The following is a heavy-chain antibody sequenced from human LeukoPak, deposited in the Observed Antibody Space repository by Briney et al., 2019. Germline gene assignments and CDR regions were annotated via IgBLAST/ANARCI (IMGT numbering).Heavy chain of an antibody. Sequence: ASVKVSCKASGYTFTGYYMHWVRQAPGQGLEWMGWINPNSGGTNYAQKFQGRVTMTRDTSISTAYMELSRLRSDDTAVYYCARVNTMIVPPFDYWGQGTLVTVSS. J-gene: IGHJ4*02. CDR2: INPNSGGT. CDR3: ARVNTMIVPPFDY. V-gene: IGHV1-2*02. D-gene: IGHD3-22*01. CDR1: GYTFTGYY.